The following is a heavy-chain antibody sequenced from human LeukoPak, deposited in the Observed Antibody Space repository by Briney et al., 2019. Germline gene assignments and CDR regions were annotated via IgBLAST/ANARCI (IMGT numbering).Heavy chain of an antibody. CDR3: AKASSSWYAPRFDY. V-gene: IGHV3-23*01. CDR1: GFSFSRYA. Sequence: PGKSLRLSCAASGFSFSRYAMQWVRQAPGKGLEWVSAISGSGGSTYYADSVKGRFTISRDNSKNTLYLQMNSLRAEDTAVYYCAKASSSWYAPRFDYWGQGTLVTVSS. CDR2: ISGSGGST. D-gene: IGHD6-13*01. J-gene: IGHJ4*02.